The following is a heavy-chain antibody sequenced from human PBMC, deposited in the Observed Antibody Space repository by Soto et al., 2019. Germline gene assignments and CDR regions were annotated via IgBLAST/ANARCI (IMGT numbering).Heavy chain of an antibody. Sequence: DVQLVESGGDLVQPGGSLRLSCAASGFTVRISYMSWVRQVPGKGLEWVSIIYSGGETYYADSVKCRFIISIDNSKNTLHMQMNSLRGEDTGVYYGAKRKVCPRTTCFDFWGQGTLVTVSS. V-gene: IGHV3-66*01. D-gene: IGHD3-16*01. J-gene: IGHJ4*02. CDR3: AKRKVCPRTTCFDF. CDR2: IYSGGET. CDR1: GFTVRISY.